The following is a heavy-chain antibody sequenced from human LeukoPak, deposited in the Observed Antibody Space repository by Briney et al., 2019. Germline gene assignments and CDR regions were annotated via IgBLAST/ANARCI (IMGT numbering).Heavy chain of an antibody. CDR1: GFTFSSYT. V-gene: IGHV3-48*01. CDR3: ARLYSSSRRGLYYYYYMDV. D-gene: IGHD6-13*01. J-gene: IGHJ6*03. Sequence: GGSLRLSCAGFGFTFSSYTMNWVRQAPGKGLEWVSYISSSSPTIYYAESVKGRFTISRDNAKNSLYLQMNSLRAEDTAVYYCARLYSSSRRGLYYYYYMDVWGKGTTVTISS. CDR2: ISSSSPTI.